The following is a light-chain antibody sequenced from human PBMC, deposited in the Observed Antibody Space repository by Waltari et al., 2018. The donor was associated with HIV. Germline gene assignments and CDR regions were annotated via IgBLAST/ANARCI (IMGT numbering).Light chain of an antibody. CDR2: KAS. V-gene: IGKV1-5*03. CDR3: QQYKSYPLT. CDR1: QSISSW. Sequence: DIQMTQSPSTLSASVGDRVTITCRASQSISSWLAWYLQKPGKAPKLLIYKASSLESGVPSRFSGSGSGTEFTLTISSLQPEDFATYNCQQYKSYPLTFGGGTKVEIK. J-gene: IGKJ4*01.